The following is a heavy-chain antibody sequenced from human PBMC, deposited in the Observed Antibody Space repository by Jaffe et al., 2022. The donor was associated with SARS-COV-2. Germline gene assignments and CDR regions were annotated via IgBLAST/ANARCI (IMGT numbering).Heavy chain of an antibody. Sequence: QVQLQESGPGLVKPSETLSLTCTVSGASISSSYWSWIRQPPGKGLVWIGYIFYIGSTKYNPSLKSRVTISVDTSQNQFSLELSSVTAADTAVYYCARGGVGGDYFDYWGQGTLVTVSS. CDR1: GASISSSY. CDR2: IFYIGST. CDR3: ARGGVGGDYFDY. D-gene: IGHD1-26*01. J-gene: IGHJ4*02. V-gene: IGHV4-59*01.